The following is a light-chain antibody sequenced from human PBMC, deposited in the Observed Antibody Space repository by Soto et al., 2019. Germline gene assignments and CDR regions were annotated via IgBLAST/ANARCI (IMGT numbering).Light chain of an antibody. CDR2: DTS. CDR3: QRYDKSWT. CDR1: QSVSIK. V-gene: IGKV3-15*01. J-gene: IGKJ1*01. Sequence: EIVMTQSPATLSVSPGERATLSCRASQSVSIKLAWYQQKPGQAPRLLIYDTSTRATGIPARFSGSGSGTDFTLTISRLEPEDFAVYYCQRYDKSWTFGPGTKVDIK.